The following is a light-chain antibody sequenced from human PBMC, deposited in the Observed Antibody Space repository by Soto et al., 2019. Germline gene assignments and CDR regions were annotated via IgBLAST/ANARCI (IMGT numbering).Light chain of an antibody. CDR1: QSITSSK. CDR2: GAS. CDR3: QQYDYLPRT. J-gene: IGKJ1*01. V-gene: IGKV3-15*01. Sequence: EMVMTQSPATLSVSPGESATLSCRASQSITSSKLAWYQQKPGQAPRLLIYGASNRATGIPGRFSGSGSGTEFTLTISSLQSEDFAVYYCQQYDYLPRTFGQGTKVDIK.